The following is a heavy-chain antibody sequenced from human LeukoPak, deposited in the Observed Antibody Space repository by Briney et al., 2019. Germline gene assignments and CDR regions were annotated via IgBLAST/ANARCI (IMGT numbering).Heavy chain of an antibody. D-gene: IGHD3-10*01. Sequence: ASVKVSCKASGYTFTGYYMHWVRQAPGQGLEWMGWINPSSGGTKFAQKFQGRVTMTSDMSISAAYMELSRLRSDDTAVYYCARALGYGSGSYSQPLNWFDPWGQGTLVTVPS. V-gene: IGHV1-2*02. J-gene: IGHJ5*02. CDR3: ARALGYGSGSYSQPLNWFDP. CDR1: GYTFTGYY. CDR2: INPSSGGT.